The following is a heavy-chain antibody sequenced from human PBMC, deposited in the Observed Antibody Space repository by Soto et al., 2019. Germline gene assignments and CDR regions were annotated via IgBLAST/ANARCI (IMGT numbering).Heavy chain of an antibody. Sequence: SVKVSCKASGGAFSSYAISWVRQAPGQGLEWMGGIIPIFGTANYAQKFQGRVTITADESTSTAYMELSSLRSEDTAVYYCARARRSVHYYYYGMDVWGQGTTVTVSS. CDR3: ARARRSVHYYYYGMDV. J-gene: IGHJ6*02. CDR1: GGAFSSYA. V-gene: IGHV1-69*13. CDR2: IIPIFGTA.